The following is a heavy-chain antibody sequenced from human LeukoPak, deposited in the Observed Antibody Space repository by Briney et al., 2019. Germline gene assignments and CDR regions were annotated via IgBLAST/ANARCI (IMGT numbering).Heavy chain of an antibody. CDR3: AREESTATITLDY. CDR2: ISSNGGST. D-gene: IGHD5-24*01. CDR1: GFTFSSYA. V-gene: IGHV3-64*01. Sequence: GGSLRLSCAASGFTFSSYAMHWVRQAPGKGLEYVSAISSNGGSTYYANSVKGRFTIPRDNSKNTLYLQMGSLRAEDMAVYYCAREESTATITLDYWGQGTLVTVSS. J-gene: IGHJ4*02.